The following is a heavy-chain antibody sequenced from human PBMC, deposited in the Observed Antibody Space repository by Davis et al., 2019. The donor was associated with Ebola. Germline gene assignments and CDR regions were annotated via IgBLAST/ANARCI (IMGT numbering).Heavy chain of an antibody. J-gene: IGHJ6*04. Sequence: AASVKVSCKASGYTFTSYAMHWVRQAPGQGLEWMGIINPSGGSTSYAQKFQGRVTMTRDTSTSTVYMELRSLRSEDTAVYYCAREVVVVVAATPSGYYYYGMDVWGKGTTVTVSS. CDR1: GYTFTSYA. CDR2: INPSGGST. CDR3: AREVVVVVAATPSGYYYYGMDV. V-gene: IGHV1-46*01. D-gene: IGHD2-15*01.